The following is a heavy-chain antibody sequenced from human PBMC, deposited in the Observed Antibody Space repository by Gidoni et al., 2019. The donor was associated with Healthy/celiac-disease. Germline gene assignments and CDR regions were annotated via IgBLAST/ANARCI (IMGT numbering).Heavy chain of an antibody. Sequence: EVQLLEYGGGLVQPGGSLRLACAASGFTFRRYAMSCVRQAPGKVLEWVSAIRCTGGSTYYADSVNGRFTISRDNSKNTLYLQMNSLRAEYTAVYYCAKDKGVMVYAMWGSAFDYSGQGTLVTVSS. CDR1: GFTFRRYA. V-gene: IGHV3-23*01. D-gene: IGHD2-8*01. J-gene: IGHJ4*02. CDR2: IRCTGGST. CDR3: AKDKGVMVYAMWGSAFDY.